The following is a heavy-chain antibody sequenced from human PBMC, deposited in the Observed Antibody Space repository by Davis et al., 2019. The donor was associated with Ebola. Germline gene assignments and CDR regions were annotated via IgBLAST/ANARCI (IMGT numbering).Heavy chain of an antibody. Sequence: SETLSLTCTASGGSISGFYWSWIRQPPGKGLEWLGYIFSSGTTNYNPSLKSRVTMSVDTSKNLFSLRLSSVTAADTAFYYCVRGSDAYKTGYWGQGTLVTVSS. V-gene: IGHV4-59*01. CDR3: VRGSDAYKTGY. D-gene: IGHD5-24*01. J-gene: IGHJ4*02. CDR1: GGSISGFY. CDR2: IFSSGTT.